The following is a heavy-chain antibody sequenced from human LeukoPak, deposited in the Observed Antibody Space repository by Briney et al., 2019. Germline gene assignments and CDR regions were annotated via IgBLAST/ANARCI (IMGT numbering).Heavy chain of an antibody. Sequence: PSETLSLTCAVYGGSFSGYYWSWIRQPPGKGLEWIGEINHSGSTNYNPSLKSRVTIPVDTSKNQFSLKLSSVTAADTAVYYCARGIGRFDPWGQGTLVTVSS. J-gene: IGHJ5*02. D-gene: IGHD3-22*01. CDR1: GGSFSGYY. CDR3: ARGIGRFDP. CDR2: INHSGST. V-gene: IGHV4-34*01.